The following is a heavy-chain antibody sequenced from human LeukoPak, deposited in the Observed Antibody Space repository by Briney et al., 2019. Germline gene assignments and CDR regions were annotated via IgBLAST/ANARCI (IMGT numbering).Heavy chain of an antibody. CDR3: ARDLGYCSSTSCPYNWFDP. V-gene: IGHV1-8*03. J-gene: IGHJ5*02. D-gene: IGHD2-2*01. Sequence: ASVKVSCKASGGTFSSYTISWVRQATGQGLEWMGWMNPNSGNTGYAQKFQGRVTITRETSINTAYMELSSLTSEDTAVYYCARDLGYCSSTSCPYNWFDPWGQGTLVTVSS. CDR2: MNPNSGNT. CDR1: GGTFSSYT.